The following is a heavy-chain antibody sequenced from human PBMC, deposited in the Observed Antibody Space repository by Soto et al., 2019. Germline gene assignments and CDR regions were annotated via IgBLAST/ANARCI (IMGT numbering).Heavy chain of an antibody. V-gene: IGHV3-33*01. CDR3: ARVDGGKWLRPEIYYYYGMDV. CDR2: IWYDGSNK. CDR1: GFTFSSYG. D-gene: IGHD5-12*01. Sequence: AGGSLRLSCAASGFTFSSYGMHWVRQAPGKGLEWVAVIWYDGSNKYYADSVKGRFTISRDNSKNTLYLQMNSLRAEDTAVYYCARVDGGKWLRPEIYYYYGMDVWGQGTTVTVSS. J-gene: IGHJ6*02.